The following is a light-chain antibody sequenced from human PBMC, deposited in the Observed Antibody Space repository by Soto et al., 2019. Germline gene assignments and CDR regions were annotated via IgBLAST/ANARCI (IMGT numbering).Light chain of an antibody. J-gene: IGKJ4*01. CDR2: GAS. CDR3: QQADSFPLS. V-gene: IGKV1D-12*01. Sequence: DIQMTQSPSSVSASIGHTVTITCRASQDISTLLAWYQQKPGKAPKLLIYGASTLESGVPSRFSGRGSGTDFTLTICSLQPEDFATYFCQQADSFPLSFGGGTKVEIK. CDR1: QDISTL.